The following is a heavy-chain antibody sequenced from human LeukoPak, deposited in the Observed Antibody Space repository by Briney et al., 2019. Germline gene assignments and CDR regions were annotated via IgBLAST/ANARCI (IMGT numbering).Heavy chain of an antibody. Sequence: GGSLRLSCAASGFTFSSYAMHWVRQAPGKGLEWVAVISYDGSNKYYADSVKGRFTISRDNSKNTLYLQMNSLRAEDTAVYYCARDIDGSGSYFVSSYGMDVWGQGTTVTVSS. CDR2: ISYDGSNK. V-gene: IGHV3-30-3*01. D-gene: IGHD3-10*01. CDR3: ARDIDGSGSYFVSSYGMDV. J-gene: IGHJ6*02. CDR1: GFTFSSYA.